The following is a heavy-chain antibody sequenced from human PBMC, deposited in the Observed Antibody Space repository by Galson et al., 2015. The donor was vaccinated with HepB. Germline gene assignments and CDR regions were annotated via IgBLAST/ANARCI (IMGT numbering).Heavy chain of an antibody. CDR1: GFTFSSYG. V-gene: IGHV3-33*01. D-gene: IGHD4-17*01. Sequence: SLRLSCAASGFTFSSYGMHWVRQAPGKGLEWVAVIWCDGSNKYYADSVKGRFTISRDNSKNMLYLQMNSLRAEDTAVYYCARLNGEAGKDYYYYDMDVWGQGTTVTVSS. J-gene: IGHJ6*02. CDR2: IWCDGSNK. CDR3: ARLNGEAGKDYYYYDMDV.